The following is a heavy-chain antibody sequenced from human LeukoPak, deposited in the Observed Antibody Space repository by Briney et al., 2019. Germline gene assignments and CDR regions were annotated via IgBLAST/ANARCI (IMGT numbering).Heavy chain of an antibody. D-gene: IGHD3-16*01. V-gene: IGHV4-4*07. CDR2: IYTSGST. CDR1: GGSMTGYY. CDR3: AREIDRRRPRGAYNYFDP. J-gene: IGHJ5*02. Sequence: SETLSLTCTVSGGSMTGYYWSWIRQPVGQGLEWIGRIYTSGSTKYNTSPKSRLIMSVDTSKNQFSLRLSSVTAADTAVYYCAREIDRRRPRGAYNYFDPWGQGTLVTVSS.